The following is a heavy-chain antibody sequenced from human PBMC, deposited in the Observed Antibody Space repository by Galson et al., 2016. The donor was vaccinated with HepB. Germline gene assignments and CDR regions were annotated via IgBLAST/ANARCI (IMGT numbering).Heavy chain of an antibody. Sequence: SLRLSCAASGFSSSAYWMNWVRQAPGKGLVWVSHINPAGTKTAYVDSVKGRFTFSRDNAKNTLSLQMNNLRVEDTAVYYCVRDGMGTTPYDVWGQGTLVTVSS. CDR1: GFSSSAYW. D-gene: IGHD1-7*01. J-gene: IGHJ4*02. CDR2: INPAGTKT. V-gene: IGHV3-74*01. CDR3: VRDGMGTTPYDV.